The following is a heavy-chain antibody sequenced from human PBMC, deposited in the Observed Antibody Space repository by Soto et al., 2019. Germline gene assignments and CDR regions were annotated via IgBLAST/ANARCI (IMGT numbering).Heavy chain of an antibody. V-gene: IGHV4-59*01. J-gene: IGHJ5*02. D-gene: IGHD2-15*01. CDR3: ARALGYCSGGSCGWFDP. CDR1: GGSISSYY. CDR2: IYYSGST. Sequence: SETLSLTCTVSGGSISSYYWSWIRQPPGKGLEWIGYIYYSGSTNYNPSLKSRVTISVDTSKNQFSLKMSSVTAADTAVYYCARALGYCSGGSCGWFDPWGQGTLVTVSS.